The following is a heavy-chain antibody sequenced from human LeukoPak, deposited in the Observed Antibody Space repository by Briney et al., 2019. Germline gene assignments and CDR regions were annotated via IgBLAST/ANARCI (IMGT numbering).Heavy chain of an antibody. V-gene: IGHV3-21*01. CDR3: ARASSKQLAGYLPDGFDI. Sequence: GGSLRLSCAASGFTFSSYSMNWVRQAPGKGLEWVSSISSSGTYIYYADSVKDRFTISRDNAKNSLSLQMNSLRADDAAVYYCARASSKQLAGYLPDGFDIWGQGTMVTVSS. CDR2: ISSSGTYI. CDR1: GFTFSSYS. J-gene: IGHJ3*02. D-gene: IGHD3-9*01.